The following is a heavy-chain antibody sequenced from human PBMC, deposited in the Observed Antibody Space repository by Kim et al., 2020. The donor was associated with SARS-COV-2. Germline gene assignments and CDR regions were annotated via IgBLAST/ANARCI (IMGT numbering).Heavy chain of an antibody. CDR3: ARGITFGGVIVSRRAWFDP. Sequence: SETLSLTCTVSGGSVSSGSYYWSWIRQPPGKGLEWIGYIYYSGSTNYNPSLKSRVTISVDTSKNQFSLKLSSVTAADTAVYYCARGITFGGVIVSRRAWFDPWGQGTLVTVSS. V-gene: IGHV4-61*01. CDR1: GGSVSSGSYY. CDR2: IYYSGST. J-gene: IGHJ5*02. D-gene: IGHD3-16*02.